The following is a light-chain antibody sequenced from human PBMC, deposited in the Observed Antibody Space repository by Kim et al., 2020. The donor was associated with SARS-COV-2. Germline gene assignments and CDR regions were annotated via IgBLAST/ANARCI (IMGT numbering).Light chain of an antibody. V-gene: IGKV3-15*01. CDR1: QSISRN. CDR2: GAS. J-gene: IGKJ5*01. CDR3: QQYAYWRA. Sequence: ALSPGESATLSCSASQSISRNVAWYPQKPGQAPRVLIYGASARATGIPARFSGSGSGTEFTLTISNLQSEDFAVYYCQQYAYWRAFGQGTRLEIK.